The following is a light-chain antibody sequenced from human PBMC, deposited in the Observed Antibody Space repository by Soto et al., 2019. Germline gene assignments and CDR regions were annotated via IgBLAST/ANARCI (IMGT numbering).Light chain of an antibody. CDR2: ATS. J-gene: IGKJ1*01. Sequence: EIVLTQSPGTLSLSPGERATLSCRASQSVSSSYLAWYQQIPGQAPRLLIYATSSRATGIPDRFSGSGSETDFTLTISRLEPEDFAVYYCQQYAGSPWTFGQGAKVEIK. V-gene: IGKV3-20*01. CDR3: QQYAGSPWT. CDR1: QSVSSSY.